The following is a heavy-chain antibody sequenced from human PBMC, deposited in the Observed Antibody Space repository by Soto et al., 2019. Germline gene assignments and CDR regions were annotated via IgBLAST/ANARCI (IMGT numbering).Heavy chain of an antibody. CDR1: GFTCSSYA. D-gene: IGHD3-9*01. J-gene: IGHJ4*02. Sequence: PGGSLRLSCVVSGFTCSSYAMSWVRQAPGKGLEWVSSISGSSSRTYYADSVKGQFTISRDNSKNTLHLQMKSLRAEDTAVYYCAKGTYHDILTGYLSWGQGTQVTVSS. CDR2: ISGSSSRT. V-gene: IGHV3-23*01. CDR3: AKGTYHDILTGYLS.